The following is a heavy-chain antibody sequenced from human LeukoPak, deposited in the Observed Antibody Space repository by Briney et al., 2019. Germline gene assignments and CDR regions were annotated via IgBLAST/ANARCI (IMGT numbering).Heavy chain of an antibody. D-gene: IGHD2-15*01. CDR3: ARVVVVAAIWFDP. V-gene: IGHV4-38-2*02. J-gene: IGHJ5*02. CDR2: IYHSGST. CDR1: GYSISSGYY. Sequence: SETLSLTCTVSGYSISSGYYWGWIRQPPGKGLEWIGSIYHSGSTYYNPSLKSRVTISVDTSKNQFSRKLSSVTAADTAVYYCARVVVVAAIWFDPWGQGTLVTVSS.